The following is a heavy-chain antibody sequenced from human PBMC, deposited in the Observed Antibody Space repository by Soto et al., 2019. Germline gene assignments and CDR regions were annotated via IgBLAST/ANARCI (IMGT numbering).Heavy chain of an antibody. CDR3: ASGGSIAARPYYDYYGMDV. D-gene: IGHD6-6*01. J-gene: IGHJ6*02. V-gene: IGHV4-30-2*01. CDR1: GGSISSGGYS. CDR2: IYHSGST. Sequence: QLQLQESGSGLVKPSQTLSLTCAVSGGSISSGGYSWSWIRQPPGKGLEWIGYIYHSGSTYYNPSLKSRVTIAVDRSKNQCSLKLSAVTAADTAVYYCASGGSIAARPYYDYYGMDVWGQGTTVTVSS.